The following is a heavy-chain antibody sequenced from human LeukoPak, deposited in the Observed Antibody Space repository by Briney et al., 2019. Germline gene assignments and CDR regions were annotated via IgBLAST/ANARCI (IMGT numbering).Heavy chain of an antibody. D-gene: IGHD3-22*01. CDR1: GFTFSTYW. J-gene: IGHJ1*01. Sequence: GGSLRLSCAASGFTFSTYWMHWIRQAPGKGLVWVSRIKSDGSTNYAASVKGRFTISRDNAKNTVSLQMNSLRAEDTGVYYCARAPSEIGGYYPEYFRHWGQGTLVTVSS. CDR2: IKSDGST. CDR3: ARAPSEIGGYYPEYFRH. V-gene: IGHV3-74*01.